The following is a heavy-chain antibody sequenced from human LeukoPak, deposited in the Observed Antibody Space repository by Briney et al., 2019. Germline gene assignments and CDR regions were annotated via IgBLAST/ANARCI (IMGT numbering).Heavy chain of an antibody. CDR3: AGARIGSRWPNFDY. D-gene: IGHD6-13*01. CDR1: GDSVSSNSAT. V-gene: IGHV6-1*01. Sequence: SQTLSLTCAISGDSVSSNSATWNWIRQSPSRCLEWLGRTYYRSKWFNDYALSVKSRITFNPDTSKNQFSLQLNSVTPEDTAVYYCAGARIGSRWPNFDYWGQGTLVTVSS. CDR2: TYYRSKWFN. J-gene: IGHJ4*02.